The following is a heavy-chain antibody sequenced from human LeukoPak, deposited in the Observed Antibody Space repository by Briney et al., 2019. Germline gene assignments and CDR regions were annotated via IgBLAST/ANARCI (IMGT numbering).Heavy chain of an antibody. Sequence: GESLKISCKGSGYSFTSYWSGWVRQLPGKGLEWMGIIYPGGSDTRYSPSFQGQVTISADKSISTAYLQWSSLKASDTAMYYCARPSCSGGSCPQSQEYYFDYWGQGTLVTVSS. CDR3: ARPSCSGGSCPQSQEYYFDY. V-gene: IGHV5-51*01. D-gene: IGHD2-15*01. J-gene: IGHJ4*02. CDR1: GYSFTSYW. CDR2: IYPGGSDT.